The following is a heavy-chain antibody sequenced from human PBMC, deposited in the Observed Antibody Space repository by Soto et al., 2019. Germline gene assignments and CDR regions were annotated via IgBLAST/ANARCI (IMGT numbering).Heavy chain of an antibody. CDR2: IYYSGST. V-gene: IGHV4-39*01. D-gene: IGHD3-9*01. CDR3: ARRYDILTGLSANWFDP. CDR1: GGSISSSSYY. Sequence: TSETLSLTCTVSGGSISSSSYYWGWIRQPPGKGLEWIGSIYYSGSTYYNPSLKSRVTISVDTSKNQFSLKLSSVTAADTAVYYCARRYDILTGLSANWFDPWGQGTLVTVSS. J-gene: IGHJ5*02.